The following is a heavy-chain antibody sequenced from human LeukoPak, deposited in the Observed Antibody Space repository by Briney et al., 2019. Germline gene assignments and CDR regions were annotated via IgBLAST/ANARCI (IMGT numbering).Heavy chain of an antibody. CDR3: AKGPGSKAAGTGGFDY. V-gene: IGHV3-23*01. CDR1: GFTFSSYA. CDR2: ISGRGGST. Sequence: PGGSLRLSCAASGFTFSSYAMSWVRQAPGKGLEWVSAISGRGGSTYYADSVKGRCTISRDNSKNTLYLQMNSLRAEDTAVYYCAKGPGSKAAGTGGFDYWGQGTLVTVSS. D-gene: IGHD6-13*01. J-gene: IGHJ4*02.